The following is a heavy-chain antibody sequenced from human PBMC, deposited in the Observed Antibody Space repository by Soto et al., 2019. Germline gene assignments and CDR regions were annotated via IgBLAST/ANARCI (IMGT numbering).Heavy chain of an antibody. CDR2: IIPIFGTA. CDR3: ASGDYYDSSGYYSGSLDY. J-gene: IGHJ4*02. Sequence: SVKVSCKASGGTFSSYAISWVRQAPGQGLEWMGGIIPIFGTANYAQKFQGRVTITADESTSTAYMELSSLRSEDTAVYYCASGDYYDSSGYYSGSLDYWGQGTLVTVSS. CDR1: GGTFSSYA. D-gene: IGHD3-22*01. V-gene: IGHV1-69*13.